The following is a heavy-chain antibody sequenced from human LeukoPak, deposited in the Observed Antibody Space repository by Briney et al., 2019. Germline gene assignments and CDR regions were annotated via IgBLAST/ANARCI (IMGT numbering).Heavy chain of an antibody. V-gene: IGHV3-9*01. CDR1: GFPFDDYA. D-gene: IGHD5-18*01. CDR2: ISWNNDSM. CDR3: VRGYSYGYRFDY. Sequence: GGSLRLSCPASGFPFDDYAMHWVQQAPGKGLEWVSGISWNNDSMDYADSVKGRFIISRDNAKISLYLQMNNLRAEDTALYYCVRGYSYGYRFDYWGQGTLVTVSS. J-gene: IGHJ4*02.